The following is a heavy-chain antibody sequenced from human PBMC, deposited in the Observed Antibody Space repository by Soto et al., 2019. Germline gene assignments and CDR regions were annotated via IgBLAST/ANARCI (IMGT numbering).Heavy chain of an antibody. D-gene: IGHD6-13*01. CDR1: GYTFTSYY. CDR3: ARGRQQLGNYYYYGMDV. J-gene: IGHJ6*02. V-gene: IGHV1-46*01. CDR2: INPSGGST. Sequence: ASVKVSCKASGYTFTSYYMHWVRQAPGQGLEWMGIINPSGGSTSYAQKFQGRVTMTRDTSTSTVYMELSSLRSEDPAVYYCARGRQQLGNYYYYGMDVWGQGTTVTVSS.